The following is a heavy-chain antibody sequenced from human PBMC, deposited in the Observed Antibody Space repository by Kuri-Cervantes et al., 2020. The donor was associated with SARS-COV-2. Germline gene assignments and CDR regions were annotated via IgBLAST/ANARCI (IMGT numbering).Heavy chain of an antibody. CDR1: GFTFSSYA. Sequence: GESLKISCAASGFTFSSYAMSWVRQAPGKGLEWVSAISGSGGSTYYADSVKGRFTISRDNSKNTLYLQMNSLRAEDTAVYYCAKPGITMVRGVIYWSDPWGQGTLVTVSS. CDR2: ISGSGGST. V-gene: IGHV3-23*01. CDR3: AKPGITMVRGVIYWSDP. J-gene: IGHJ5*02. D-gene: IGHD3-10*01.